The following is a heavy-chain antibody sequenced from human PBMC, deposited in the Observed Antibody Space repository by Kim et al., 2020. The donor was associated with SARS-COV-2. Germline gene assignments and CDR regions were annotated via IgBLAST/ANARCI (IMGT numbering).Heavy chain of an antibody. V-gene: IGHV3-48*03. Sequence: GGSLRLSCAASGITFSSYEMNWVRQAPGKGLEWVSYISSSGTTMYYGDSAKGRFTISRDNTINSLYLQMNSLRAEDTAVYYCVRETGNRNWFDPWGQGTLGTVSS. CDR2: ISSSGTTM. CDR1: GITFSSYE. CDR3: VRETGNRNWFDP. J-gene: IGHJ5*02.